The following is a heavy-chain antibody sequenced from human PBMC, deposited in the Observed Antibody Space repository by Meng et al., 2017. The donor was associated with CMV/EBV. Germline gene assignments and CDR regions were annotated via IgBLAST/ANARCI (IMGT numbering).Heavy chain of an antibody. CDR2: ISSSSSYI. CDR1: GFTFSSYS. CDR3: ARGSSSSYYYYGMDV. Sequence: GGSLRLSCAASGFTFSSYSMNWVRQAPGKGLEWVSTISSSSSYIYYADSVKGRFTISRDNAKNSLYLQMNSLRAEDTAVYYCARGSSSSYYYYGMDVWGQGTTVTVSS. J-gene: IGHJ6*02. V-gene: IGHV3-21*01. D-gene: IGHD6-6*01.